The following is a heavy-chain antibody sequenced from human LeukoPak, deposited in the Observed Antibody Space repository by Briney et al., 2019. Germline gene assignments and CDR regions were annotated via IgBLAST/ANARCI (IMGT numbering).Heavy chain of an antibody. V-gene: IGHV1-2*02. CDR3: AINRDWSGGGSDWYLDL. Sequence: ASVKVSCKASGYTVTRYDMHWVRQAPGQGLEWMGWINPNSGGTNYAQNFQGRVTMTRDTSINTAYMELSRLRSDDTAVYYCAINRDWSGGGSDWYLDLWGRGTLVTVSS. D-gene: IGHD3-3*01. CDR1: GYTVTRYD. J-gene: IGHJ2*01. CDR2: INPNSGGT.